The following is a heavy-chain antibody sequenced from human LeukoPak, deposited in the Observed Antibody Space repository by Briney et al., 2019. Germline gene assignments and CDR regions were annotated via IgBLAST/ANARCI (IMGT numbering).Heavy chain of an antibody. CDR3: ARVTRWAGLDF. V-gene: IGHV4-30-4*01. J-gene: IGHJ4*02. CDR2: IYYSGST. CDR1: GGSISSGDKY. Sequence: SETLSLTCNVSGGSISSGDKYWSWIRQPPGKGLEWIGYIYYSGSTYCNPSLKSRLTISVDTSENQFSLHLTSVTAADTAVYFCARVTRWAGLDFWGQGTLVTVSS. D-gene: IGHD2-21*02.